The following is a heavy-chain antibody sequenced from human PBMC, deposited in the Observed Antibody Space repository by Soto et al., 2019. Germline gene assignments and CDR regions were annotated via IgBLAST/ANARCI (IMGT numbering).Heavy chain of an antibody. Sequence: QVQLVQSGAEVKKPGSSVKVSCKASGGFLSHYSVSWVRQAPGQGLEWMGRTSPISGTRDYAQKFKDRVTITADDSTNTVYMEFNSLRSDDTAVYYCARDYSSSWYRWFNPWGQGTLVTVSS. CDR1: GGFLSHYS. J-gene: IGHJ5*02. CDR2: TSPISGTR. V-gene: IGHV1-69*18. D-gene: IGHD6-13*01. CDR3: ARDYSSSWYRWFNP.